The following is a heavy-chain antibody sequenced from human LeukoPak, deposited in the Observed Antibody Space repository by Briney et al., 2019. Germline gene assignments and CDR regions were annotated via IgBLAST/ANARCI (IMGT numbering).Heavy chain of an antibody. V-gene: IGHV4-30-4*01. Sequence: SETLSLTCTVSGGSISSGDYYWSWIRQPPGKGLEWIGYIYYSGSTYYNPSLKSRVTISVDTSKNQFSLKLSSVTAADTAVYYCARGFPRDNYYDSSGYYYGPGWFDPWGQGTLVTVSS. CDR3: ARGFPRDNYYDSSGYYYGPGWFDP. D-gene: IGHD3-22*01. J-gene: IGHJ5*02. CDR1: GGSISSGDYY. CDR2: IYYSGST.